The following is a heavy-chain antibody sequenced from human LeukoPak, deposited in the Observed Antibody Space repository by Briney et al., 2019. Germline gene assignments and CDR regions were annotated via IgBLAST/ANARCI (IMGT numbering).Heavy chain of an antibody. V-gene: IGHV3-74*01. CDR1: GFTFSSYW. CDR2: INTDGSST. J-gene: IGHJ5*02. Sequence: PGGSLRLSCAASGFTFSSYWMHWVRQAPGKGLVWVSRINTDGSSTSYADSVKGRFTISRDNAKNTLYLQMNSLRAKDTVVYYCARERGYSYGLVNWFDPWGQGTLVTVSS. CDR3: ARERGYSYGLVNWFDP. D-gene: IGHD5-18*01.